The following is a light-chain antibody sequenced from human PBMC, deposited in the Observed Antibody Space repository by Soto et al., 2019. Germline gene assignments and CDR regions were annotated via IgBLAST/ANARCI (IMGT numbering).Light chain of an antibody. CDR2: HAS. CDR1: QSVSSN. Sequence: EVVMTQYPGTLSVYPGERATLSCRASQSVSSNLAWYQQRPGQVPRLLTYHASTRATGVSERFSGSGSGTEFTLTIRSLQSEDSAIYYYQQYNKWPSGTFGQGTRLEIK. J-gene: IGKJ5*01. CDR3: QQYNKWPSGT. V-gene: IGKV3-15*01.